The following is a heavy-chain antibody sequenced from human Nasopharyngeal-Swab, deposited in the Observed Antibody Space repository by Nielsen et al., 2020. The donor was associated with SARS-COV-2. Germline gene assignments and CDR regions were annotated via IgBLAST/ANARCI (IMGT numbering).Heavy chain of an antibody. CDR3: ASIAARRDRNYYGMDV. V-gene: IGHV1-46*01. Sequence: ASVKVSCKASGYTFTHYSRHWVRHAPGQGLEWMGMIDPSVGSTSYAQKFQGRVIMTRDTSTATVYMELSSLRSEDTAVYFCASIAARRDRNYYGMDVWGQGTTVTVSS. CDR2: IDPSVGST. J-gene: IGHJ6*02. CDR1: GYTFTHYS. D-gene: IGHD6-6*01.